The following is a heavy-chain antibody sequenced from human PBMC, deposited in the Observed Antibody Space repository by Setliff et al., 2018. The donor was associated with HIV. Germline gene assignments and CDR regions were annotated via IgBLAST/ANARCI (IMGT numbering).Heavy chain of an antibody. Sequence: PGGSLRLSCAASGFTFSTYSMNWVRQAPGKGLEWVSSISSTSSYIYYADSVKGRFTISRDNAKNSLYLQMNSLRAEDTAVYYCAKYSPSGNNFDYWGQGTLVTVSS. D-gene: IGHD2-15*01. J-gene: IGHJ4*02. CDR3: AKYSPSGNNFDY. V-gene: IGHV3-21*01. CDR2: ISSTSSYI. CDR1: GFTFSTYS.